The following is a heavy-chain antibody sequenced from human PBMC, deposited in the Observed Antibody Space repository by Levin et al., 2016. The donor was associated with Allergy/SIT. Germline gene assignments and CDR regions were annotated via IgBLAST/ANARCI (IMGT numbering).Heavy chain of an antibody. CDR3: ARDWSGWYVGVWFDP. J-gene: IGHJ5*02. CDR1: GGSFSGYY. Sequence: LSLTCAVYGGSFSGYYWSWIRQPPGKGLEWVSYISSSSSTIYYADSVKGRFTISRDNAKNSLYLQMNSLRDEDTAVYYCARDWSGWYVGVWFDPWGQGTLVTVSS. CDR2: ISSSSSTI. D-gene: IGHD6-19*01. V-gene: IGHV3-11*04.